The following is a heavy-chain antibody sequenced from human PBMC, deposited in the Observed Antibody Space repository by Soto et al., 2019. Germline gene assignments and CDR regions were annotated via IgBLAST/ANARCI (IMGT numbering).Heavy chain of an antibody. CDR3: ARVWGLDYIDS. CDR2: LYHSGST. Sequence: PSETLSLTCTLSGASISSSYWSWIRRPPGKGLEWIGYLYHSGSTKYNPSLKSRVTISVDTSKNQFSVKLSSVTAADTAVYYCARVWGLDYIDSWGQGTRVTVSS. D-gene: IGHD7-27*01. J-gene: IGHJ4*02. CDR1: GASISSSY. V-gene: IGHV4-59*01.